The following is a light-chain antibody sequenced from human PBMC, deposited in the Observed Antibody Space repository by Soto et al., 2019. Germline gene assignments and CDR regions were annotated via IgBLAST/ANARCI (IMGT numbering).Light chain of an antibody. Sequence: QSALTQPASVSGSPGQSITISCTGTSSDVGIYNYVSWYQQHPGKAPKLMICEVSNRPSGVSNRFSGSKSGNTASLTISGLRAEDEAYYYFTSFTTSSIWVFGGGTKLTVL. V-gene: IGLV2-14*01. J-gene: IGLJ3*02. CDR3: TSFTTSSIWV. CDR2: EVS. CDR1: SSDVGIYNY.